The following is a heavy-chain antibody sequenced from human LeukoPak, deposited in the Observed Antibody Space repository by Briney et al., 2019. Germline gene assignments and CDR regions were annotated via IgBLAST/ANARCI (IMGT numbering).Heavy chain of an antibody. V-gene: IGHV5-51*01. J-gene: IGHJ3*02. CDR1: GYSFTSYW. CDR3: ASGVEMATIGPAAFDI. Sequence: GESLKISCKGSGYSFTSYWIGWVRQMPGKGLEWMGIIYPGDSDTRYSPSFQGQVTISADKSISTAYLQWSSLKASDAAMYYCASGVEMATIGPAAFDIWGQGTMVTVSS. D-gene: IGHD5-24*01. CDR2: IYPGDSDT.